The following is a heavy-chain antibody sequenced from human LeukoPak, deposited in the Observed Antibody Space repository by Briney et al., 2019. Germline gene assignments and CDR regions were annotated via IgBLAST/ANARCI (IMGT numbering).Heavy chain of an antibody. CDR1: GYTFTGYY. D-gene: IGHD2-15*01. CDR3: AGEYCSGGTCRQGFDY. CDR2: INPNSGDT. V-gene: IGHV1-2*02. J-gene: IGHJ4*02. Sequence: ASVKVSCKASGYTFTGYYMHWVRQAPGRGLEYMGWINPNSGDTNHAQNFQGRVTLTRDTSISTAYMELSSLRSDDSALYYCAGEYCSGGTCRQGFDYWGQGTLVTVSS.